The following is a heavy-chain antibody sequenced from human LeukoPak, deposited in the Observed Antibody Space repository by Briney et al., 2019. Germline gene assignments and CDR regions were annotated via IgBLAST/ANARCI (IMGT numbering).Heavy chain of an antibody. CDR1: GISFDSYS. CDR3: ARVRSGTYYDY. V-gene: IGHV3-48*01. Sequence: GGSLRLSCVASGISFDSYSMSWVRQAPGKGLEWVSYISSISSTIYYADSVRGRFTISRDNARTSLYLQINNLRAEDMAVYYCARVRSGTYYDYWGQGTLVTVSS. J-gene: IGHJ4*02. D-gene: IGHD1-26*01. CDR2: ISSISSTI.